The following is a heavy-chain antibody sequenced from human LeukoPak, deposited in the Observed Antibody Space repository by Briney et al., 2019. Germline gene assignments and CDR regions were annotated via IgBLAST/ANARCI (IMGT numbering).Heavy chain of an antibody. CDR1: GFTFSSYG. J-gene: IGHJ6*02. CDR2: IWYDGSNK. D-gene: IGHD2-2*02. Sequence: PGRSLRLSCAASGFTFSSYGMHWVRQAPGKGLEWVAVIWYDGSNKYYADSVKGRFTISRDNSKNTLYLQMNSLRAEDTAVYYCARDPLYCGSSTCYNYYYSMDVWGQGTTVTVSS. CDR3: ARDPLYCGSSTCYNYYYSMDV. V-gene: IGHV3-33*01.